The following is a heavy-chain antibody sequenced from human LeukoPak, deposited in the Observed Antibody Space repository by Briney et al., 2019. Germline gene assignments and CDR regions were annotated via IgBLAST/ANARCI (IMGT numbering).Heavy chain of an antibody. CDR2: IYYSGST. D-gene: IGHD2-15*01. V-gene: IGHV4-39*01. J-gene: IGHJ6*02. CDR1: GGSISSSSYY. Sequence: SETLSLTCTVSGGSISSSSYYWGWIRQPPGKGLEWIGSIYYSGSTYYNPSLKSRVTISVDTSKNQFSLKLSSVTAADTAVYYCSSWDYYYGMDVWDQGTTVTVSS. CDR3: SSWDYYYGMDV.